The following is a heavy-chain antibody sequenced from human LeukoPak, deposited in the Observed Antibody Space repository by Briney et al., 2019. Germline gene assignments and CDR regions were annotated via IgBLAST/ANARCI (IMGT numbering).Heavy chain of an antibody. Sequence: SETLSLTCTVSGGSISSYYWSWIRQPAGKGLEWIGYIYYSGSTNYNPSLKSRVTISVDTSKNQFSLKLSSVTAADTAVYYCAVYSQDAFDIWGQGTMVTVSS. CDR3: AVYSQDAFDI. CDR2: IYYSGST. J-gene: IGHJ3*02. D-gene: IGHD6-13*01. V-gene: IGHV4-59*08. CDR1: GGSISSYY.